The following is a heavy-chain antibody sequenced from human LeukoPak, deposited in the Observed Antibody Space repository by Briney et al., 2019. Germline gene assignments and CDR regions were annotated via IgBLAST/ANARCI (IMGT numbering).Heavy chain of an antibody. J-gene: IGHJ4*02. Sequence: GGSLRLSCAASGFTFSSYAMHWVRQAPGKGLEWVAVISYDGSNKYYADSVKGRFTISRDNSKNTLYLQMNSLRAEDTAVYYCARGLTTVTAPFDYWGQGTLVTVSS. CDR2: ISYDGSNK. CDR3: ARGLTTVTAPFDY. V-gene: IGHV3-30*04. D-gene: IGHD4-17*01. CDR1: GFTFSSYA.